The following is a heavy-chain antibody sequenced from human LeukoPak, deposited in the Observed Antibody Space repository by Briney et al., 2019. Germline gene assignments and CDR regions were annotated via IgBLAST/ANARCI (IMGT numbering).Heavy chain of an antibody. CDR1: GYTCTSYG. D-gene: IGHD2-15*01. CDR2: ISAYNGNT. CDR3: ARTGALAKYCSGGSCYSHYYYYMDV. J-gene: IGHJ6*03. Sequence: ASVKVSCKASGYTCTSYGISWVRQAPRQGLEWMGWISAYNGNTNYAQKLQGRVTMTTDTSTSTAYMELRSLRSDDTAVYYCARTGALAKYCSGGSCYSHYYYYMDVWREGTTVTVSS. V-gene: IGHV1-18*01.